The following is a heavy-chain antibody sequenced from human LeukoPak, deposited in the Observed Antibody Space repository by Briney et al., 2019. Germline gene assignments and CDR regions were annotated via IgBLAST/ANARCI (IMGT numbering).Heavy chain of an antibody. V-gene: IGHV4-59*01. CDR1: GGSISSYY. Sequence: WETLSLTCTVSGGSISSYYWSWIRQPPGKGLEWIGYIYYSGSTNYNPSLKRRVTISVDTSKNQFSLKLSSVTAADTAVYYCARAPTYYDILTGYYNDAFDIWGQGTMVTVSS. CDR2: IYYSGST. J-gene: IGHJ3*02. CDR3: ARAPTYYDILTGYYNDAFDI. D-gene: IGHD3-9*01.